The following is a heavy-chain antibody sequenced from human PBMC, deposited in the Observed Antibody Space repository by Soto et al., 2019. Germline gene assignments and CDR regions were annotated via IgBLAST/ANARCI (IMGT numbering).Heavy chain of an antibody. CDR2: ISHSGAT. J-gene: IGHJ2*01. CDR1: GGSISPYH. CDR3: ARLSGFFDL. Sequence: QVQLQESGPGLVKPSETLSLTCSVSGGSISPYHWSWIRQPPGKGLEWIGYISHSGATNYNPSLKSRITISVDTSKQQFTLTLNSMTAADTAVYYCARLSGFFDLWGRGTLITVSS. V-gene: IGHV4-59*08. D-gene: IGHD6-25*01.